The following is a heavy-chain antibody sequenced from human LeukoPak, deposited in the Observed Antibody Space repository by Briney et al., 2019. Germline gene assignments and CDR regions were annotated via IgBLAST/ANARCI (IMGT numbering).Heavy chain of an antibody. CDR2: INPNSGGT. J-gene: IGHJ6*03. CDR1: GYSFTGYY. V-gene: IGHV1-2*02. D-gene: IGHD2-2*02. Sequence: GASVNVSCKASGYSFTGYYMHWVRQAPGQGLEWMGWINPNSGGTNYAQKFQGRVTMTRDTSISTAYMELSRLRSDDTAVYYCARVAGYCSSTSCYKVLYYYYMDVWGKGTTVTVSS. CDR3: ARVAGYCSSTSCYKVLYYYYMDV.